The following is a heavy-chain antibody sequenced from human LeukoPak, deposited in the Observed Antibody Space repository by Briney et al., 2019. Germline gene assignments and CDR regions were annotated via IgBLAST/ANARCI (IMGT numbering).Heavy chain of an antibody. J-gene: IGHJ3*02. CDR1: GDSISSGDYY. CDR2: ISSSGSI. D-gene: IGHD3-22*01. Sequence: TSETLSLTCTVSGDSISSGDYYWSWIRQPAGKGLEWIGRISSSGSINYNPSLKSRVTISVDTSKNQFSLKLSSVTAADTAVYFCARGPYSYDNSGAFDIWGQGTMVTVSS. CDR3: ARGPYSYDNSGAFDI. V-gene: IGHV4-61*02.